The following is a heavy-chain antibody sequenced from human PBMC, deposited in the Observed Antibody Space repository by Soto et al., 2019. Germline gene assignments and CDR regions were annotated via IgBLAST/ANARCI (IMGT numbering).Heavy chain of an antibody. CDR2: INPTSGGT. J-gene: IGHJ6*02. V-gene: IGHV1-2*02. Sequence: GASVKVSCKASGYTFTGHYIHWVRQAPGQGLEWMGWINPTSGGTNYAQKFQGRVTMTRDTSISTAYMELSRLRSDDTAVYYCVLSSHRLPPYGMDVWGQGTTVTVSS. CDR1: GYTFTGHY. CDR3: VLSSHRLPPYGMDV.